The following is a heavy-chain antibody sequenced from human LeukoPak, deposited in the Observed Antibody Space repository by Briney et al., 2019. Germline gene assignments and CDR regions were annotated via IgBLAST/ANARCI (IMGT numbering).Heavy chain of an antibody. J-gene: IGHJ4*02. Sequence: GGSLRLSCAASGFTFSSYAMSWVRQAPGKGLEWGSAISGSGGSTSYADSVKGRSTISRDNSKTTLYLQMNSLRAEDTAVYYCAKDNYGDLDYWGQGTLVTVSS. CDR3: AKDNYGDLDY. CDR1: GFTFSSYA. CDR2: ISGSGGST. D-gene: IGHD4-17*01. V-gene: IGHV3-23*01.